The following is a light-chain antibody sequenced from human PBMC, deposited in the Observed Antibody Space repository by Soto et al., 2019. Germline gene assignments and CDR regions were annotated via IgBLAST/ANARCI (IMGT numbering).Light chain of an antibody. CDR3: QQFNSYPIT. CDR2: DAS. J-gene: IGKJ5*01. Sequence: DIQMTQSPSTLAASVGDRVTITCRASQSISNWVAWYQQKPGKAPKLRSYDASSLKSGVPFRFSGSGAGTEFTLTIGGLQPDDFATYFCQQFNSYPITFGQGTRLEIK. V-gene: IGKV1-5*01. CDR1: QSISNW.